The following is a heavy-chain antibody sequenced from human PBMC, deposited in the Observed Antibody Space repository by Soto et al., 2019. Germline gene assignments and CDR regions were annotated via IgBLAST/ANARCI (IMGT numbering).Heavy chain of an antibody. CDR1: GFTFSNYG. J-gene: IGHJ6*01. CDR2: ISSDGTDT. Sequence: EVQVVESGGGMVQPGGSLRLPCTASGFTFSNYGMRWVRQAPGKGLEWVSSISSDGTDTYYVDSVKCRFTVSRDNSRNTLYLQMNSLRTEDTAVYYCAKIMNEIPYSGMDVWGQGTTFTVSS. CDR3: AKIMNEIPYSGMDV. V-gene: IGHV3-23*04. D-gene: IGHD1-1*01.